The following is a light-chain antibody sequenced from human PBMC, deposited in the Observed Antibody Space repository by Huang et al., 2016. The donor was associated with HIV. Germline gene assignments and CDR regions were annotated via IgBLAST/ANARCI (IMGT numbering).Light chain of an antibody. CDR2: WAA. CDR1: QNILYSSNSKNY. J-gene: IGKJ1*01. V-gene: IGKV4-1*01. CDR3: QQYYSIPRT. Sequence: DIEMTQSPDSLAVSLGERATINCKSSQNILYSSNSKNYLAWYQQKPGQPPKLLIYWAATRESGVPDRFSGSGSGTDFTLTISSLQAEDVAVYYCQQYYSIPRTFGQGTKVEIK.